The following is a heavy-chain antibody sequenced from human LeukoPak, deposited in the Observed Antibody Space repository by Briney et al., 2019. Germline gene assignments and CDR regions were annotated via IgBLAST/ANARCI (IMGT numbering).Heavy chain of an antibody. CDR1: GFTFDDYT. CDR2: ISWDGGST. Sequence: PGGSLRLSCAASGFTFDDYTMHWVRQAPGKGLEWVSLISWDGGSTYYADSVKGRFTISRDNSKNMLYLQMNSLRAEDTAVYYCAELGITMIGGVWGKGTTVTISS. V-gene: IGHV3-43*01. CDR3: AELGITMIGGV. J-gene: IGHJ6*04. D-gene: IGHD3-10*02.